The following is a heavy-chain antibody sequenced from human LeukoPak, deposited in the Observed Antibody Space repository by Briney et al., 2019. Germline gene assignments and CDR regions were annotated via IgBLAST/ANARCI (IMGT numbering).Heavy chain of an antibody. CDR1: GYTFTGYY. V-gene: IGHV1-2*02. D-gene: IGHD6-19*01. J-gene: IGHJ4*02. CDR2: ISPKSGGT. Sequence: ASVKVSCKASGYTFTGYYMHWVRQAPGQGLEWMGWISPKSGGTDSAQKYQDRVTMTRDTSISTVYMELSSLRSEDTAVYYCARGDQWLVHGIDYWGQGTLVTVSS. CDR3: ARGDQWLVHGIDY.